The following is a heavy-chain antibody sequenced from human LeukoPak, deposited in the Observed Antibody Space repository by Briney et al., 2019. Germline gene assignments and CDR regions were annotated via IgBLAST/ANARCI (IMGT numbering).Heavy chain of an antibody. Sequence: GGSLRLSCAASGFTFSSYSMNWVRQAPGKGLEWVSYISSSSSTIYYADSVKGRFTISRDNSKNTMWLQMNGLRAEDTAVYYCAKGTKDYGSGSHNFDFWGQGILVTVSS. V-gene: IGHV3-48*01. CDR3: AKGTKDYGSGSHNFDF. CDR1: GFTFSSYS. CDR2: ISSSSSTI. D-gene: IGHD3-10*01. J-gene: IGHJ4*02.